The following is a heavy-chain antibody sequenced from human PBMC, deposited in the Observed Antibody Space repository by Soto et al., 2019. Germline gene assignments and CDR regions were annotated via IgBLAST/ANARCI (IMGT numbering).Heavy chain of an antibody. V-gene: IGHV3-21*01. CDR2: ISSSSSYI. CDR1: GFKCGGYS. Sequence: GGSIRVSCGASGFKCGGYSMNWVRQAPGKGLEWVSSISSSSSYIYYADSVKGRFTISRDNAKNSLYLQMNSLRAEDTAVYYCASGLPGAFDIWGQGTMVTVSS. J-gene: IGHJ3*02. CDR3: ASGLPGAFDI.